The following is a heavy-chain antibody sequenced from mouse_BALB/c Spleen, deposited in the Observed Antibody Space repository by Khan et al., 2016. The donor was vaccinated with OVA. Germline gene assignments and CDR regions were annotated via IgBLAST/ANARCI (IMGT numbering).Heavy chain of an antibody. D-gene: IGHD2-12*01. CDR2: ISSGITYT. CDR3: TRGVYDGWSWFAY. J-gene: IGHJ3*01. V-gene: IGHV5-9-1*01. Sequence: EVELVESGGGLVKPGGSLKLSCAAAGFTFSGYAMSWVRQTPEKRLEWVATISSGITYTYYPASVKGRFTISRDNAKNTLYLQMGSLRSEDTAMYYCTRGVYDGWSWFAYWGQGSLVTVSA. CDR1: GFTFSGYA.